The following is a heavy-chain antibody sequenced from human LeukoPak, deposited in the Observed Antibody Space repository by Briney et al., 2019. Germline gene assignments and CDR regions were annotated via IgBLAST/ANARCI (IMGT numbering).Heavy chain of an antibody. D-gene: IGHD4-17*01. J-gene: IGHJ4*02. CDR2: TSGSGGSE. V-gene: IGHV3-23*01. CDR3: ARNYGDLAYFDY. Sequence: TGGSLRLSCTYSGFTSRFLGMSWIRQAPGKGLEWVSGTSGSGGSEYYADSVRGRFTISRDTSKNVLFLQMNSLRAEDTAVYYCARNYGDLAYFDYWGQGTLVTVSS. CDR1: GFTSRFLG.